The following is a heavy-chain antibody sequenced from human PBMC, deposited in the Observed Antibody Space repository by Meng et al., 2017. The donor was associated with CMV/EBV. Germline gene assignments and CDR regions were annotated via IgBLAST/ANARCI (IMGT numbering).Heavy chain of an antibody. J-gene: IGHJ4*02. CDR1: GFTFSDYY. Sequence: GESLKISCAASGFTFSDYYMSWIRQAPGKGLEWVSYISSSGSTIYYADSVKGRFTISGDNAKNSLYLQMNSLRAEDTAVYYCARALVRTSPPDYWGQGTLVTVSS. D-gene: IGHD6-6*01. CDR3: ARALVRTSPPDY. CDR2: ISSSGSTI. V-gene: IGHV3-11*04.